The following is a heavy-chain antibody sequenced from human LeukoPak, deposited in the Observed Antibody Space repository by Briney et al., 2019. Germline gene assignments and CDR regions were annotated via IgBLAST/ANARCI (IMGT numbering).Heavy chain of an antibody. V-gene: IGHV4-59*01. CDR1: GDSINGYY. J-gene: IGHJ5*02. CDR2: IYYSGST. CDR3: ARIGKRSWFDP. Sequence: SETLSLTCTVSGDSINGYYWSWIRQPPGKGLEWIGYIYYSGSTNYNPSLKSRVTISVDTSKNKFSLRLSSVTAADTALYYCARIGKRSWFDPWGQGTLVTVSS. D-gene: IGHD1-1*01.